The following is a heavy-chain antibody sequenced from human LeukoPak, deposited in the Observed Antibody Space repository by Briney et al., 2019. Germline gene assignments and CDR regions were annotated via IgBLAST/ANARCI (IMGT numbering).Heavy chain of an antibody. V-gene: IGHV4-31*02. CDR1: GFTFSSYG. CDR3: ARGLAAAGTGGESDY. CDR2: IYYSGST. Sequence: LRLSCAASGFTFSSYGMTWVRQAPGKGLEWIGYIYYSGSTYYNPSLKSRVTISVDTSKNQFSLKLSSVTAADTAVYYCARGLAAAGTGGESDYWGQGTLVTVSS. J-gene: IGHJ4*02. D-gene: IGHD6-13*01.